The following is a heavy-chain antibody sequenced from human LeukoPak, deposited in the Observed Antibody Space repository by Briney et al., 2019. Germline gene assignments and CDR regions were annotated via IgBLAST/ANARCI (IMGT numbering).Heavy chain of an antibody. CDR1: GFTFSSYA. V-gene: IGHV3-23*01. CDR3: AKSWRYYDSSNYYAFDI. CDR2: SGDNT. Sequence: GGSLRLSCAASGFTFSSYAMSWFRQAPGKGLDWFSSSGDNTRYADSVKGRFTISRDNSKNTLDLQMNGLRAEDTAVYYCAKSWRYYDSSNYYAFDIWGQGTMVTVSS. D-gene: IGHD3-22*01. J-gene: IGHJ3*02.